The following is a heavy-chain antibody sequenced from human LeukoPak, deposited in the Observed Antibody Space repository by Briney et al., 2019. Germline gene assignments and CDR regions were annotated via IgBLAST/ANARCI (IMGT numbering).Heavy chain of an antibody. CDR3: ARDYGSGSYLGPTHFDY. D-gene: IGHD1-26*01. CDR2: INPSGGST. Sequence: ASVKVSCKASGYTFTSYYMHWVRQAPGQGLEWMGIINPSGGSTSYAQKFQGRVTMTRDMSTSTVYMELSSLRSEDTAVYYCARDYGSGSYLGPTHFDYWGQGTLVTVSS. CDR1: GYTFTSYY. V-gene: IGHV1-46*01. J-gene: IGHJ4*02.